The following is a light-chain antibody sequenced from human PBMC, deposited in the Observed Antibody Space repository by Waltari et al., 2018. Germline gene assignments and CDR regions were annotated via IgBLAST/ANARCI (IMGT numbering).Light chain of an antibody. V-gene: IGKV3-11*01. J-gene: IGKJ4*01. CDR3: QQRYKWPLT. CDR1: KSVSTY. Sequence: CRASKSVSTYLAWYQQRPGQPPRLLIYDSSSRATGIPTRFSGSGSETDFTLTISSLEPEDFAVYYCQQRYKWPLTFGGGSKVEI. CDR2: DSS.